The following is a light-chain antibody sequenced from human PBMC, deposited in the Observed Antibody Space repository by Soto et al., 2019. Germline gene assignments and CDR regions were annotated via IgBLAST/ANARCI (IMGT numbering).Light chain of an antibody. CDR3: QKSYSTPRT. CDR1: QSISSY. CDR2: AAS. V-gene: IGKV1-39*01. J-gene: IGKJ1*01. Sequence: DIQMTQSPSSLSASVGYRVTITGRASQSISSYLNWYQQKPGKAPKLLIYAASSLQSGVPSRFSGSGSGTDFTLTISSLQPEDFATYYCQKSYSTPRTFGQGTKVDIK.